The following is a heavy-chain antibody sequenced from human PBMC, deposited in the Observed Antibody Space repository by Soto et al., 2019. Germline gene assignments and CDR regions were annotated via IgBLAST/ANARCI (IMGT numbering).Heavy chain of an antibody. CDR3: AREWGYCSGGSCYFDY. D-gene: IGHD2-15*01. J-gene: IGHJ4*02. Sequence: QVQLVQSGAEVKKPGSSVKVSCKASGGTFSSYTISWVRQAPGQGLEWMGRIIPILGIANYAQKFQGRVTITADKSTSTAYMELSSLRSEDTAVYYCAREWGYCSGGSCYFDYWGQGTQVTVSS. V-gene: IGHV1-69*08. CDR1: GGTFSSYT. CDR2: IIPILGIA.